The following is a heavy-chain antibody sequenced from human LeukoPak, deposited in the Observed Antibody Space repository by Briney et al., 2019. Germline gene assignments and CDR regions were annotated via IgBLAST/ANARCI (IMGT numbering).Heavy chain of an antibody. D-gene: IGHD1-1*01. CDR2: IYYSGST. J-gene: IGHJ3*02. V-gene: IGHV4-31*03. Sequence: PSETLSLTCTVSGGSISSGGYYWSWIRQHPGKGLEWIGYIYYSGSTYYNPSLKSRVTISVDTSKNQFSLKLSSVTAADTAVYYCARHARLEEGFFDIWGQGTMVTVSS. CDR1: GGSISSGGYY. CDR3: ARHARLEEGFFDI.